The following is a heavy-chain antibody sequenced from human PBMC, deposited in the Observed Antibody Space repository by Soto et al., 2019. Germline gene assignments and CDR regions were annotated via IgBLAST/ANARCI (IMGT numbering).Heavy chain of an antibody. V-gene: IGHV3-30-3*01. CDR1: GFTFSSYS. D-gene: IGHD3-22*01. CDR2: ISYDEGDK. Sequence: PGGSLRLSCAACGFTFSSYSMHWVRQTPGKGLEGVADISYDEGDKYYADSVKGRFPVSRDNSKNTLYLQMNSLRAEGTSVYYCAREYRLAVVAPGYWGQGILVTVSS. J-gene: IGHJ4*02. CDR3: AREYRLAVVAPGY.